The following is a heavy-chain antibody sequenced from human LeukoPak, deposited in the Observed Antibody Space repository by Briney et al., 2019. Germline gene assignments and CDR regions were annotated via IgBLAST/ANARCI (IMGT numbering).Heavy chain of an antibody. CDR3: ARQLYVSGSYYAPMDV. CDR1: VGSISSSSYF. CDR2: VHYSGST. J-gene: IGHJ6*03. V-gene: IGHV4-39*01. Sequence: SETLSLTCSVSVGSISSSSYFWGWIRQPPGKGREWIASVHYSGSTYYNPSLKSRLTISVDTSKNQFSLELSSVTAADTALYFCARQLYVSGSYYAPMDVWGKGTTVTISS. D-gene: IGHD3-10*01.